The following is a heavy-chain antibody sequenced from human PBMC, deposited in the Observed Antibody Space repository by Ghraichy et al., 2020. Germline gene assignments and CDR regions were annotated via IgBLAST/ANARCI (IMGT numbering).Heavy chain of an antibody. J-gene: IGHJ4*02. V-gene: IGHV4-59*01. CDR2: IYYSGST. Sequence: SETLSLTCTVSGGSISSYYWSWIRQPPGKGLDLIGHIYYSGSTNYNPSLKSRVTISVDTSKNQFSLKLSSVTDAATAVYYCARAGGGRSCSGSGFHDDFDYWCQGTMVTVSS. CDR1: GGSISSYY. D-gene: IGHD2-15*01. CDR3: ARAGGGRSCSGSGFHDDFDY.